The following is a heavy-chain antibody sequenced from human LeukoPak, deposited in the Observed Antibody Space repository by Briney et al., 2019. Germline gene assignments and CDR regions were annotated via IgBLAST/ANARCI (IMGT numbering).Heavy chain of an antibody. CDR1: GGAISSYY. Sequence: SETLSLTCTVSGGAISSYYWSWIRQPAGKGLEWIGRIYTSGSTNYNPSLKSRVTMSVDTSKNQFSLKLSSVTAADTAVYYCASLDRVYAIIDYWGQGTLVTVSS. CDR2: IYTSGST. CDR3: ASLDRVYAIIDY. D-gene: IGHD2-8*01. V-gene: IGHV4-4*07. J-gene: IGHJ4*02.